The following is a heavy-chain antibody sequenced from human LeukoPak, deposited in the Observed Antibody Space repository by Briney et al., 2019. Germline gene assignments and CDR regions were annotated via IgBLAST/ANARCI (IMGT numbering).Heavy chain of an antibody. CDR1: GDSLSSYY. D-gene: IGHD4-23*01. V-gene: IGHV4-59*01. CDR3: ARVIPDYGGNSVYRHAY. Sequence: SETLSLTCRVSGDSLSSYYWSWLRQPPGRGREGMGYIYYSGSTNYNPSLKSRVTISVDTPKNQFSLKLSSVTAADTAVYYCARVIPDYGGNSVYRHAYWGQGTLVTVSS. CDR2: IYYSGST. J-gene: IGHJ4*02.